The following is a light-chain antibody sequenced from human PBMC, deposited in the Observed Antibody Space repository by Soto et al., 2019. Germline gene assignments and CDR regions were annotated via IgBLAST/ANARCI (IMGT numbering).Light chain of an antibody. CDR3: QQYSRYYT. CDR2: DAS. J-gene: IGKJ2*01. Sequence: DIQMTQSPSTLSASVGDRVTITCRASQSISSWLAWYQQKPGKAPKLLISDASTLESGVPSRVSGSGSGTDFALSISSLQPDDFATYYCQQYSRYYTFGQGTKLEIK. V-gene: IGKV1-5*01. CDR1: QSISSW.